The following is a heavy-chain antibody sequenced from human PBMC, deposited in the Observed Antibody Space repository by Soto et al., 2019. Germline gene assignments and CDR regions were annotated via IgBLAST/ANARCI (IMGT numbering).Heavy chain of an antibody. CDR1: GFSITTYS. J-gene: IGHJ4*02. CDR2: ISTPGSSK. D-gene: IGHD4-17*01. Sequence: EVQLVESGGGLVQPGGSLTLSCVASGFSITTYSFNWVRQTPGKGLEWLSYISTPGSSKYYADSIQGRVTVSRDNGRNSLFLHLTSLRAEDTAVYYCVRGRGADFGDFDYWGQGTRVTVSS. CDR3: VRGRGADFGDFDY. V-gene: IGHV3-48*01.